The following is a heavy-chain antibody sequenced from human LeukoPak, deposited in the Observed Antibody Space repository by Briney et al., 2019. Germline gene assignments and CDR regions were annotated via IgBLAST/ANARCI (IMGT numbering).Heavy chain of an antibody. D-gene: IGHD5-18*01. J-gene: IGHJ6*02. CDR2: IIPIFGTA. CDR1: GGTFSSYA. Sequence: ASVKVSCKASGGTFSSYAISWVRQAPGQGLEWMGGIIPIFGTANYAQKFQGRVTITADESMSTAYMELSSLRSEDTAVYYCARTLIQLWLRDYYYYGMDVWGQGTTVTVSS. CDR3: ARTLIQLWLRDYYYYGMDV. V-gene: IGHV1-69*13.